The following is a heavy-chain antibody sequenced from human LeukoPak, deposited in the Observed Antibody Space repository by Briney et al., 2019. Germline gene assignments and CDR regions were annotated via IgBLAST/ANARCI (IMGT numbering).Heavy chain of an antibody. Sequence: GGSLRLSCAASGFTFDDYGMSWVRQAPGKGLEWVSGINWNGGSTGYADSVKGRFTISRDNAKNSLYLQMNSLRAEDTALYHCARLSGYGDYYSYMDVWGKGTTVTISS. J-gene: IGHJ6*03. CDR3: ARLSGYGDYYSYMDV. V-gene: IGHV3-20*01. CDR1: GFTFDDYG. D-gene: IGHD5-18*01. CDR2: INWNGGST.